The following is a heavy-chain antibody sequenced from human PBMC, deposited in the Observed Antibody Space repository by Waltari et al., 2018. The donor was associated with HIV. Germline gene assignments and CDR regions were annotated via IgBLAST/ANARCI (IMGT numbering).Heavy chain of an antibody. D-gene: IGHD3-22*01. CDR3: WQLFVSSGEAFDV. V-gene: IGHV3-66*01. CDR2: LYNDGSA. Sequence: EVQLVESGGDLVQPGGSLRLSCEASGFNVHTYHKHWVRQAPGKGLEWVSILYNDGSAYYADSVKGRFTTSTDTSKNILYLQMNSLRADDTAVYYCWQLFVSSGEAFDVWGQGTLVTVSS. J-gene: IGHJ3*01. CDR1: GFNVHTYH.